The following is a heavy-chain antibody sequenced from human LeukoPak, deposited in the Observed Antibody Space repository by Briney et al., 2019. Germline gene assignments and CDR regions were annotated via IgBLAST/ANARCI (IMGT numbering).Heavy chain of an antibody. CDR3: VSLLGATSY. CDR1: GFAFSSYA. V-gene: IGHV3-23*01. J-gene: IGHJ4*02. D-gene: IGHD1-26*01. Sequence: PGGSLRLSCAASGFAFSSYAMSWVRQAPGKGLEWVSSISDSGGRTYYADSVKGRLTISRDNSKSTLYLQMNSLRAEDTAVYYCVSLLGATSYWGQGTLVTVSS. CDR2: ISDSGGRT.